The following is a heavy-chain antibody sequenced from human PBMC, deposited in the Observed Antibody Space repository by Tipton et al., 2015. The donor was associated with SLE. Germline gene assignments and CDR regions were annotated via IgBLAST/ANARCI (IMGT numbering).Heavy chain of an antibody. D-gene: IGHD3-10*01. J-gene: IGHJ4*02. CDR3: ARLRGSFGSGSYDY. V-gene: IGHV4-34*01. Sequence: TLSLTCAVYGGSFSGYYGSWIRQPPGKGLEWIGEINHSGSTNYDPSLKSRVTISVDTSKNQFSLKLSSVTAADTAVYYCARLRGSFGSGSYDYWGQGTLVTVSS. CDR1: GGSFSGYY. CDR2: INHSGST.